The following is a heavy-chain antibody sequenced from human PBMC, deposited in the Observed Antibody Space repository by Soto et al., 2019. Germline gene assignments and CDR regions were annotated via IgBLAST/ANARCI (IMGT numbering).Heavy chain of an antibody. CDR3: ARWWSAPANFDY. Sequence: SETLSLTCAVYGGSFGGYYWSWIRQPPGKGLEWIGEINHSGSTNYNPSLKSRVTISVDTSKNQFSLKLSSVTAADTAVYYCARWWSAPANFDYWGQGTLVPVSS. D-gene: IGHD2-15*01. CDR1: GGSFGGYY. V-gene: IGHV4-34*01. CDR2: INHSGST. J-gene: IGHJ4*02.